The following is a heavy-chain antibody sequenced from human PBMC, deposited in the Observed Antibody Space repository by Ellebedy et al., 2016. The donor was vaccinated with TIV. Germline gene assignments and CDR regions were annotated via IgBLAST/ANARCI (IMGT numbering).Heavy chain of an antibody. J-gene: IGHJ4*02. CDR1: GFTFSSYG. D-gene: IGHD1-26*01. CDR3: TTRVGATTFRFDY. CDR2: IKSKTDGGTT. Sequence: GESLKISCAASGFTFSSYGMHWVRQAPGKGLEWVGRIKSKTDGGTTDYAAPVKGRFTISRDDSKNTLYLQMNSLKTEDTAVYYCTTRVGATTFRFDYWGQGTLVTVSS. V-gene: IGHV3-15*07.